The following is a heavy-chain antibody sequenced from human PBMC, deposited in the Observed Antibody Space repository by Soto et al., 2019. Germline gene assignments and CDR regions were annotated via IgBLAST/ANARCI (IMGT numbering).Heavy chain of an antibody. CDR2: ISAYNGNT. J-gene: IGHJ4*02. V-gene: IGHV1-18*01. Sequence: QVQLVQSGAEVKKPGASVKVSCKASGYTFTSYGISWERQAPGQGLEWMGWISAYNGNTNYAQKLQGRVTMTTDTTTSTAYMELRRLRSDGTAVYYCARDSFYYGSGSPSLDYWGQGTRVTVSS. CDR1: GYTFTSYG. CDR3: ARDSFYYGSGSPSLDY. D-gene: IGHD3-10*01.